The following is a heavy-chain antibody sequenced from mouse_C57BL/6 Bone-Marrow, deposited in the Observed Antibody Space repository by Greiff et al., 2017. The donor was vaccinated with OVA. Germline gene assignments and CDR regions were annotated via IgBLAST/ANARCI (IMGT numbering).Heavy chain of an antibody. J-gene: IGHJ2*01. V-gene: IGHV5-12*01. CDR1: GFTFSDYY. Sequence: EVHLVESGGGLVQPGGSLKLSCAASGFTFSDYYMYWVRQTPEKRLEWVAYISNGGGSTYYPDTVKGRFTISSDNAKNTLYLQMSRLKSEDTAMYYCARRLYRGYFDYGGQGTTLTVSS. D-gene: IGHD1-2*01. CDR3: ARRLYRGYFDY. CDR2: ISNGGGST.